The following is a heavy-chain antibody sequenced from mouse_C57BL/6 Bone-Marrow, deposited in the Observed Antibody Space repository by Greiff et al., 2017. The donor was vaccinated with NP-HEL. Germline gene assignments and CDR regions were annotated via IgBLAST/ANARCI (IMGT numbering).Heavy chain of an antibody. CDR1: GFTFTDYY. V-gene: IGHV7-3*01. D-gene: IGHD1-1*01. CDR2: IRNKANGYTT. Sequence: EVMLVESGGGLVQPGGSLSLSCAASGFTFTDYYMSWVRQPPGKALEWLGFIRNKANGYTTEYSASVKGRFTISRDNSQSILYLQMNALRAEDSATYYGARYGTPYGGAMDYWGQGTSVTVSS. J-gene: IGHJ4*01. CDR3: ARYGTPYGGAMDY.